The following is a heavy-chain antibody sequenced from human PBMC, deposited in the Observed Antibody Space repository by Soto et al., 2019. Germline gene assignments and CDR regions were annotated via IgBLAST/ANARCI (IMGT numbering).Heavy chain of an antibody. Sequence: GESLKISCTASGFTFSSYAMSWVRQAPGKGLEWVSRIGVSGGSTYYADSVKGRFTISRDNSKNTLDRQMNSLRAEDRAGYYCAKTAGPVCGWYEYWGQGTLVSVS. D-gene: IGHD6-19*01. CDR1: GFTFSSYA. V-gene: IGHV3-23*01. CDR3: AKTAGPVCGWYEY. CDR2: IGVSGGST. J-gene: IGHJ4*02.